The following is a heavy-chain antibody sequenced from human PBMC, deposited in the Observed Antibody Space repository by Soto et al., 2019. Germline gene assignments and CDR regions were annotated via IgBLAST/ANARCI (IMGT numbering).Heavy chain of an antibody. CDR3: FLSRGCGCDCRDDAFDI. Sequence: SVKVSCKASGGTFSSYAISWVRQAPGQGLEWMGGIIPIFGTANYAQKFQGRVTITADESTSTAYMELSSLRSEDTAVYYCFLSRGCGCDCRDDAFDIWGQGTMVTVSS. J-gene: IGHJ3*02. V-gene: IGHV1-69*13. CDR1: GGTFSSYA. CDR2: IIPIFGTA. D-gene: IGHD2-21*02.